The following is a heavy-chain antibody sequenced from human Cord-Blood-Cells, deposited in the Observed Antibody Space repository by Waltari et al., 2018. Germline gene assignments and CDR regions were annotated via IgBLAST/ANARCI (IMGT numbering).Heavy chain of an antibody. CDR3: AGWELLRYYYYGMDV. D-gene: IGHD1-26*01. J-gene: IGHJ6*02. CDR2: IIPIFGTA. V-gene: IGHV1-69*19. Sequence: QVQLVQSGAEVKKPGSSVKVSCKASGGTFSSYAISWLRQGTGQGLEWMGGIIPIFGTANYAQKFQGRVTITADESTSTAYMELSSLRSEDTAVYYCAGWELLRYYYYGMDVWGQGTTVTVSS. CDR1: GGTFSSYA.